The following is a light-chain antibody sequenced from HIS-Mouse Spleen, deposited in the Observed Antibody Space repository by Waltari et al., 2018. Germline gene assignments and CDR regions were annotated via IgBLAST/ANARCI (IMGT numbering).Light chain of an antibody. J-gene: IGLJ3*02. V-gene: IGLV2-14*03. Sequence: QSALTQPASVSGSPGQSITISCTGTSSDVGGYNYVSWYQQHPGKAPKLMIDDVSNRPSGVSNRSSGSKAGNTASLTISGLQAEDEADYYCSSYTSSSTLVFGGGTKLTVL. CDR1: SSDVGGYNY. CDR3: SSYTSSSTLV. CDR2: DVS.